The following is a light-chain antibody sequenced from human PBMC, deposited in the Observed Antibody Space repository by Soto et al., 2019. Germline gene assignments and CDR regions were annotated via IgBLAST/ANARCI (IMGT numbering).Light chain of an antibody. V-gene: IGKV1-5*03. CDR3: QHYNSYSEA. J-gene: IGKJ1*01. Sequence: DIHMTRSSYTLSASVGERVNITGRASQSISSWLAWYQQRPGKAPKLLIYKASTLKSGVPSRFSGSGSGTEFTLTISSLQPDDFATYYCQHYNSYSEAIGQGTKVDIK. CDR1: QSISSW. CDR2: KAS.